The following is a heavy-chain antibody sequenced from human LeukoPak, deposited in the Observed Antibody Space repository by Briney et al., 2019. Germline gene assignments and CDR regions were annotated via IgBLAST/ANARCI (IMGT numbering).Heavy chain of an antibody. D-gene: IGHD6-13*01. V-gene: IGHV4-59*01. CDR3: ARVTGYVMEDYFDY. J-gene: IGHJ4*02. CDR1: GGSISSYY. Sequence: SETLSLTCTVSGGSISSYYWSWIRQPPGKGLEWIGYIYYSGSTNYNPSLKSRVTITVDTSKNQFSLRLSSVTAADTAVYYCARVTGYVMEDYFDYWGQGTLVTVSS. CDR2: IYYSGST.